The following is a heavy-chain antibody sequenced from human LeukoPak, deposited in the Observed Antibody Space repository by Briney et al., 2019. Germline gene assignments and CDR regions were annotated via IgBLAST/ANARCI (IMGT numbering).Heavy chain of an antibody. CDR1: GGSFSGYC. V-gene: IGHV4-34*01. CDR3: ARGKRSGTTVYMDV. J-gene: IGHJ6*03. Sequence: SETLSLTCAVYGGSFSGYCWSWIRQPPGKGLEGVGEINHSGSTNYNPSLKSRVTISVDTSKNQFSLKLSSVTAADTAVYYCARGKRSGTTVYMDVWGKGTTVTVSS. D-gene: IGHD4-11*01. CDR2: INHSGST.